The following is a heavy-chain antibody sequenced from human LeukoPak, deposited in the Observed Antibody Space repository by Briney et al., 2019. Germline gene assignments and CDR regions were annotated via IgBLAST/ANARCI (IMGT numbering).Heavy chain of an antibody. CDR2: ISSSSSYI. V-gene: IGHV3-21*01. J-gene: IGHJ2*01. CDR1: GFTFSSYS. CDR3: ARDLRVVVPRSNSYFDL. Sequence: GGSLRLSCAASGFTFSSYSMNWVRQAPGKGLEWVSSISSSSSYIYYADSVKGRFTISRDNAKNSLYLQMNSLRAEDTAVYYCARDLRVVVPRSNSYFDLWGRGTLVTVSS. D-gene: IGHD2-2*01.